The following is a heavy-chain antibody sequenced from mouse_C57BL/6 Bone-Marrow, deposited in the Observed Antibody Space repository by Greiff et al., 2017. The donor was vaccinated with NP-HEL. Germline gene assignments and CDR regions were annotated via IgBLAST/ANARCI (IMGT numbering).Heavy chain of an antibody. V-gene: IGHV1-80*01. J-gene: IGHJ1*03. CDR3: ARLRAYYYGSSYVYFDV. CDR2: IYPGDGDT. Sequence: VQVVESGAELVKPGASVKISCKASGYAFSSYWMNWVKQRPGKGLEWIGQIYPGDGDTNYNGKFKGKATLTADKSSSTAYMQLSSLTSEDSAVYFCARLRAYYYGSSYVYFDVWGTGTTVTVSS. D-gene: IGHD1-1*01. CDR1: GYAFSSYW.